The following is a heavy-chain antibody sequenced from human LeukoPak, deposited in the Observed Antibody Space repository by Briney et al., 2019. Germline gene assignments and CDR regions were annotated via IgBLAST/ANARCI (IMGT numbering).Heavy chain of an antibody. CDR3: ARDVVLGSSRFDP. D-gene: IGHD1-26*01. J-gene: IGHJ5*02. Sequence: SVKVSCKASGGTFSSYAISWVRQAPGQGLEWMGRIIPIFGTANYAQKFQGRVTITTDESTSTAYMELRSLRSDDTAVYYCARDVVLGSSRFDPWGQGTLVTVSS. V-gene: IGHV1-69*05. CDR1: GGTFSSYA. CDR2: IIPIFGTA.